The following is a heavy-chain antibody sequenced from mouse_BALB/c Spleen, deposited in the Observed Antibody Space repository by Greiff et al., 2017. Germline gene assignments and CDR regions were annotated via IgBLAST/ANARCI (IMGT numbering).Heavy chain of an antibody. J-gene: IGHJ2*01. D-gene: IGHD1-1*02. CDR1: GFSLTSYG. CDR2: IWAGGST. CDR3: ARDQEYGQGFFDY. V-gene: IGHV2-9*02. Sequence: VKLEESGPGLVAPSQSLSITCTVSGFSLTSYGVHWVRQPPGKGLEWLGVIWAGGSTNYNSALMSRLSISKDNSKSQVFLKMNSLQTDDTAMYYCARDQEYGQGFFDYWGQGTTLTVSS.